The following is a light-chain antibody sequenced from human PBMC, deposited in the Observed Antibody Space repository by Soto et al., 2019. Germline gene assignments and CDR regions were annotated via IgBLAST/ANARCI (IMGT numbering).Light chain of an antibody. CDR2: EVL. CDR1: SSDVGGYNY. V-gene: IGLV2-14*01. CDR3: CSYTTTSTFV. J-gene: IGLJ2*01. Sequence: QSVLTQPASVSGSPGQSITISCTGTSSDVGGYNYVSWYQQHPGKVPKLIIFEVLRRPSGISNRFSGSKSGNTASLTISGLQAEDEADYYCCSYTTTSTFVFGGGTKLTVL.